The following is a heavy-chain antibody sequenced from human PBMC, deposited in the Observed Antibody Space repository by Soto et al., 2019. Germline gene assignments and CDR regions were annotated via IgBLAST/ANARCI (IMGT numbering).Heavy chain of an antibody. CDR2: ISPYNDYT. J-gene: IGHJ6*01. CDR1: GYTFIRYG. V-gene: IGHV1-18*01. Sequence: QVQLAQSANEVKKPGASVRVSCKAAGYTFIRYGIAWVRQAPGKGLEWMGWISPYNDYTVYAQKFQGRVSMTADKSTRTVYMNLRGLKSDDTAVYYCARGGYYDNSWGKLSHYGLDVW. CDR3: ARGGYYDNSWGKLSHYGLDV. D-gene: IGHD3-16*01.